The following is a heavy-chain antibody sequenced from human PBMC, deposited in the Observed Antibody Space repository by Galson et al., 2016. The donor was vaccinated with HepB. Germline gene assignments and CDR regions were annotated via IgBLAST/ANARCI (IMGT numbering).Heavy chain of an antibody. CDR1: GFIVNTYG. CDR3: AKAETNHLDTFDI. J-gene: IGHJ3*02. Sequence: SLRLSCAASGFIVNTYGMSWVRQAPGKGLGWVSGISGGGDYTYYADSVKGRFTISGDNSRNTLYLQMNGVTAEDTAVYYCAKAETNHLDTFDIWGQGTMVTVSS. D-gene: IGHD2-8*01. CDR2: ISGGGDYT. V-gene: IGHV3-23*01.